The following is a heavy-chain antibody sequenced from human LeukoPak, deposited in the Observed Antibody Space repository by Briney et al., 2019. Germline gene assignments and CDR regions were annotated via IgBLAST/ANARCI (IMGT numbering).Heavy chain of an antibody. J-gene: IGHJ3*02. CDR3: ARGRTAVIAPYAFDI. CDR1: GGSISSYY. CDR2: IYYSGST. Sequence: TSETLSLTCTVSGGSISSYYWSWIRQPPGKGLEWIGYIYYSGSTNCNPSVKSRVAMSVDTSKKQFSLKLSSLTAADTAVYYCARGRTAVIAPYAFDIWGQGTMVTVSS. V-gene: IGHV4-59*01. D-gene: IGHD4-23*01.